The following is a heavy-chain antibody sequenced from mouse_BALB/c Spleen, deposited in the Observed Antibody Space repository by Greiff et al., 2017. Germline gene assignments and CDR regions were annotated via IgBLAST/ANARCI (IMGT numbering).Heavy chain of an antibody. J-gene: IGHJ4*01. D-gene: IGHD2-4*01. CDR1: GYTFTSYW. Sequence: VKLQQSGAELAKPGASVKMSCKASGYTFTSYWMHWVKQRPGQGLEWIGYINPSTGYTEYNQKFKDKATLTADKSSSTAYMQLSSLTSEDSAVYYCARSMITTGYYAMDYWGQGTSVTVSS. CDR2: INPSTGYT. CDR3: ARSMITTGYYAMDY. V-gene: IGHV1-7*01.